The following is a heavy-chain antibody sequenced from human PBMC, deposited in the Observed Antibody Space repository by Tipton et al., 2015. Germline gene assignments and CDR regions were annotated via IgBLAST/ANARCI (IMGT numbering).Heavy chain of an antibody. Sequence: TLSLTCTVSGASIGSGGTYWSWIRQFPGKGLEWIGYIYYSGSAFYNPSLDRRVIISVDTSKNEFSLNLNSVTAADTAMYYCARVWFGELYFDSWGQGTLVTVSS. CDR3: ARVWFGELYFDS. CDR1: GASIGSGGTY. D-gene: IGHD3-10*01. J-gene: IGHJ4*02. V-gene: IGHV4-31*03. CDR2: IYYSGSA.